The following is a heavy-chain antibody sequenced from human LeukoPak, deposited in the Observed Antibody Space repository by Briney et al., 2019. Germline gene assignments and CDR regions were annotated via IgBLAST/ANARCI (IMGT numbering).Heavy chain of an antibody. D-gene: IGHD1-26*01. CDR1: GYTFTGYY. J-gene: IGHJ4*02. CDR3: ARASPSGSYFDY. V-gene: IGHV1-2*02. Sequence: ASVKVSCKASGYTFTGYYMHWVRQAPGQGLEWMGWINPNSCGTNYAQKFQGRVTMTRDTSISTAYMELSRLRSDDTAMYYCARASPSGSYFDYWGQGTLVTVSS. CDR2: INPNSCGT.